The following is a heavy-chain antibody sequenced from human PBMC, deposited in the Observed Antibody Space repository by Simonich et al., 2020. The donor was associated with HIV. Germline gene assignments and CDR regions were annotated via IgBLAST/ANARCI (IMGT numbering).Heavy chain of an antibody. Sequence: EVQLVESGGGLVKPGGSLRLSCAASGFTFSSYSMNWVRQAPGKGLEWVSSIRSSSSYRYYADSVKGRVTISRDNAKNSLYLQMNSLRAEDTAVYYCARDGRKGSSTSCSDYWGQGTLVTVSS. CDR1: GFTFSSYS. CDR2: IRSSSSYR. D-gene: IGHD2-2*01. J-gene: IGHJ4*02. CDR3: ARDGRKGSSTSCSDY. V-gene: IGHV3-21*01.